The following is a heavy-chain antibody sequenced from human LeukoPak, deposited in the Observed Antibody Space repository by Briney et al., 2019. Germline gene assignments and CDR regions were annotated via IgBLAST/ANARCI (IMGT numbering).Heavy chain of an antibody. D-gene: IGHD5-18*01. CDR3: ARDRWGYSYGGD. CDR2: IKEDGGKK. J-gene: IGHJ4*02. Sequence: GGSLRLSCAASGFTFSSYWMSWVRQAPGKGLEWVANIKEDGGKKYYVDSVKGRFSISRDNAKNSLYLQMNSLRAEDTAVYYCARDRWGYSYGGDWGQGTLVTVSS. CDR1: GFTFSSYW. V-gene: IGHV3-7*01.